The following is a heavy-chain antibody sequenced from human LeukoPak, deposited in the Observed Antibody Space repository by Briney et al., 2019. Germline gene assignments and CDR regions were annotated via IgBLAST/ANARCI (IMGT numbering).Heavy chain of an antibody. Sequence: GGSLRLTCAASGFTFSSYAMSWVRQAPGKGLEWVSAISGSGGSTYYAGSVKGRFTISRDNSKNTLYLQMNSLRAEDTAVYYCAKPAADSEYFQHWGQGTLVTVSS. J-gene: IGHJ1*01. CDR2: ISGSGGST. CDR3: AKPAADSEYFQH. CDR1: GFTFSSYA. D-gene: IGHD2-2*01. V-gene: IGHV3-23*01.